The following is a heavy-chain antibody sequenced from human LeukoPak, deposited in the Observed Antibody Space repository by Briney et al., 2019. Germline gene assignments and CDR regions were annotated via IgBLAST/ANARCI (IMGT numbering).Heavy chain of an antibody. V-gene: IGHV1-46*01. D-gene: IGHD3-22*01. J-gene: IGHJ6*02. CDR1: GYTFTSYY. Sequence: ASVKVSCKASGYTFTSYYMHWVRQAPGQGLEWMGIINPSGGSTSYAQKFQGRVTMTRDTSTSTVYMELSSLRSEDTAVYYCARDGSYYDSSGRASGMDVWGQGTTVTVSS. CDR2: INPSGGST. CDR3: ARDGSYYDSSGRASGMDV.